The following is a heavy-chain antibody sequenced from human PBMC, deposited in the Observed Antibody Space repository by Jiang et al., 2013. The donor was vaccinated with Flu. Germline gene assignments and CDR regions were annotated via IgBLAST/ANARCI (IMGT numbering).Heavy chain of an antibody. Sequence: GAEVKKPGESLKISCKGSGYSFTTYWIAWVRQMPGKGLEWMGIIYPGDSDTRYSPSFQGQVTISADRSITTAYLQWSSLTASDTAMYYCARLGPAVAAFDAFDIWGQGTMVTVSS. V-gene: IGHV5-51*01. J-gene: IGHJ3*02. CDR2: IYPGDSDT. D-gene: IGHD6-19*01. CDR3: ARLGPAVAAFDAFDI. CDR1: GYSFTTYW.